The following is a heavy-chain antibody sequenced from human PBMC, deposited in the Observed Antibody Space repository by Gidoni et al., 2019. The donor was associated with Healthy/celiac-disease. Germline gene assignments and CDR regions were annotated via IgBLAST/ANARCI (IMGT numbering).Heavy chain of an antibody. CDR3: ARVGAKYYDFWSGYSGPREGGTNYFDY. CDR2: ISYDGSNK. V-gene: IGHV3-30*03. Sequence: VAVISYDGSNKYYADSVKGRFTISRDNSKNTRYLQMNSLRAEDTAVYYCARVGAKYYDFWSGYSGPREGGTNYFDYWGQGTLVTVSS. D-gene: IGHD3-3*01. J-gene: IGHJ4*02.